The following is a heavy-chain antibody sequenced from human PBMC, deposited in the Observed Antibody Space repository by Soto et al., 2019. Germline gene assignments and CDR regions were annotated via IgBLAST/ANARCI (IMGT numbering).Heavy chain of an antibody. J-gene: IGHJ4*02. V-gene: IGHV3-30-3*01. CDR3: ASPRGPAIRYYFDY. CDR1: GFTFSSYA. CDR2: ISYDGSNK. Sequence: GGSLRLSCAASGFTFSSYAMHWVRQAPGKGLEWVAVISYDGSNKYYADSVKGRFTISRDNSKNTLYLQMNSLRAEDTAVYYCASPRGPAIRYYFDYWGQGTLVTVSS. D-gene: IGHD3-10*01.